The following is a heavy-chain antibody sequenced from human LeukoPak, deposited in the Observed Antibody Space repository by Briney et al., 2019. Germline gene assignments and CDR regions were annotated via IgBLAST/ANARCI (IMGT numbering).Heavy chain of an antibody. Sequence: GGSLRLSCAASGFTFSSYSMNWVRQAPGKGLEWVSYISSSSSTIYYADSVKGRFTTSRDNAKNSLCLQMNSLRAEDTAVYYCARVSYRDFWSGYYTYYYYYMDVWGKGTTVTVSS. J-gene: IGHJ6*03. V-gene: IGHV3-48*01. CDR3: ARVSYRDFWSGYYTYYYYYMDV. D-gene: IGHD3-3*01. CDR1: GFTFSSYS. CDR2: ISSSSSTI.